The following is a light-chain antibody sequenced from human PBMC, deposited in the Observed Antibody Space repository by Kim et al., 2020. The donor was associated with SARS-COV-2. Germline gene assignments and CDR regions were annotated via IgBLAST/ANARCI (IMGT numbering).Light chain of an antibody. CDR1: QSVSSY. V-gene: IGKV3-11*01. CDR2: DAS. Sequence: DIVLTQSPATLSLSPGDTATLSCKASQSVSSYLAWYQQRPGQAPRLLIYDASVRASGTPARFRGSGSRTLFTLPISSLEPEDFVVYFCRQRNDWPRGTFGQGTRLEIK. CDR3: RQRNDWPRGT. J-gene: IGKJ5*01.